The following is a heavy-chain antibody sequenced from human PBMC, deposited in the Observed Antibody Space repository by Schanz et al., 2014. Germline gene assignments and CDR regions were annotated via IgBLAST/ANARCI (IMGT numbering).Heavy chain of an antibody. V-gene: IGHV1-69*01. D-gene: IGHD5-12*01. Sequence: KVSCNASVGPFSSYAINWVRHAPVQRLEWMGGIIPIFGTANYAQKVQGRVTITADDSTSTAYMELSRLRSEDTAVYYCARGDIVIESHTYFDVWGRGTLXTVSS. CDR1: VGPFSSYA. CDR2: IIPIFGTA. J-gene: IGHJ2*01. CDR3: ARGDIVIESHTYFDV.